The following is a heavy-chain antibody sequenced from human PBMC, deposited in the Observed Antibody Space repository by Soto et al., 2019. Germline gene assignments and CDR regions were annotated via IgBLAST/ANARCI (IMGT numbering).Heavy chain of an antibody. D-gene: IGHD2-15*01. V-gene: IGHV3-7*01. CDR3: STTIGSCSGGTCFSPPYFDD. Sequence: EVQLVESGGGLVQPGGSLRLSCAASGFTFSSYWMSWVRQAPGKGLEWVANINQDGSEKDFLDSVRGRFTISRDNAKNSLYLQRNSLRAEDTAVYYCSTTIGSCSGGTCFSPPYFDDWGQGTLVTVSS. CDR2: INQDGSEK. CDR1: GFTFSSYW. J-gene: IGHJ4*02.